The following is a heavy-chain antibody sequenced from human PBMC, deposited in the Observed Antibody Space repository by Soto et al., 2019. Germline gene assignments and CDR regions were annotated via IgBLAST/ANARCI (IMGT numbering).Heavy chain of an antibody. J-gene: IGHJ4*02. CDR1: GDTFSFYS. D-gene: IGHD3-10*01. Sequence: QVQLVQSGAEVKRPGSSVKVSCKASGDTFSFYSINWVRQASGLGLEWMGRVNPILSMSNYAQRFQGRVTMTADKSTITAYMDLSGLRSEDTAMYYCATSYGSGYRAFDYWGQGALVTVSS. V-gene: IGHV1-69*04. CDR2: VNPILSMS. CDR3: ATSYGSGYRAFDY.